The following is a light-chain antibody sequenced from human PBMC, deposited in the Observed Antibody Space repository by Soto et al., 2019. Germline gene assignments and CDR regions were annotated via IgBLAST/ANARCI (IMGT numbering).Light chain of an antibody. CDR3: QQYNSYPYT. CDR1: QSISSW. V-gene: IGKV1-5*01. Sequence: DIQMTQSPSTLSASVGDRVTITCRTSQSISSWLAWYQQKPGKAPKLLIYDASSLESGVPSRFRGSGSGTEFTLTISSLQPDDVATYSCQQYNSYPYTFGQGTKLEIK. J-gene: IGKJ2*01. CDR2: DAS.